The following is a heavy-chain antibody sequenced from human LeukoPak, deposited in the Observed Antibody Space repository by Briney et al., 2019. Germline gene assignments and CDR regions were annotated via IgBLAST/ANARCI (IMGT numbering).Heavy chain of an antibody. J-gene: IGHJ4*02. D-gene: IGHD3-22*01. CDR2: IYTSGGA. CDR1: GGSISSGSYY. Sequence: SQTLSLTCTVSGGSISSGSYYWSWIRQPAGKGLEWIGRIYTSGGANYNPSLKSRVTISVDTSKNQFSLKLSSVTAADTAVYYCARGYYYDSSGYYGYYFDYWGQGTLVTVSS. V-gene: IGHV4-61*02. CDR3: ARGYYYDSSGYYGYYFDY.